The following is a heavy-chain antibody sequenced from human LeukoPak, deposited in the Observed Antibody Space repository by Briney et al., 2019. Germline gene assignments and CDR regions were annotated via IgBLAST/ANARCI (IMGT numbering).Heavy chain of an antibody. CDR1: GYSISSGYY. CDR3: AGTQLWFGSFDY. V-gene: IGHV4-38-2*02. Sequence: PSETLSLTCTVSGYSISSGYYWGWIRQPPGKGLEWIGSIYHSGSTYYNPSLKSRVTISVDTSKNQFSLKLSSVTAADTAVYYCAGTQLWFGSFDYWGQGTLVTVSS. CDR2: IYHSGST. D-gene: IGHD5-18*01. J-gene: IGHJ4*02.